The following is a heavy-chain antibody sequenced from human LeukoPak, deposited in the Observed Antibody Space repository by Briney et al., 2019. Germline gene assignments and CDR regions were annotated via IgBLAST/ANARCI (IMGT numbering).Heavy chain of an antibody. CDR1: GFTFRNYD. Sequence: PGGSLGLSCVASGFTFRNYDIHWVRQVTGEGLEWVSAIGSAGDAYYADSVEGRFTISREDAKNSLYLQMNSLRAGDTAVYYCARSYYDDSDGPPQADWFFDLWGHGTLVTVSS. V-gene: IGHV3-13*01. CDR2: IGSAGDA. D-gene: IGHD3-22*01. J-gene: IGHJ2*01. CDR3: ARSYYDDSDGPPQADWFFDL.